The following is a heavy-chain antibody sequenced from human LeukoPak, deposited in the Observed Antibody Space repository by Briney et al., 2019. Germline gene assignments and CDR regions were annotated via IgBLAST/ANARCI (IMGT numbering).Heavy chain of an antibody. CDR1: GFTLSSYA. CDR3: TAESLESMTTQD. V-gene: IGHV3-23*01. Sequence: RGSLRVSCAASGFTLSSYAMSWFRQAPGKGLEWVSAISGSGVSTYYADSVKGQFTISRDNSKNMLYLQMNSLKTEDTAVYYCTAESLESMTTQDWGQGTLVTVSS. D-gene: IGHD1-14*01. J-gene: IGHJ4*02. CDR2: ISGSGVST.